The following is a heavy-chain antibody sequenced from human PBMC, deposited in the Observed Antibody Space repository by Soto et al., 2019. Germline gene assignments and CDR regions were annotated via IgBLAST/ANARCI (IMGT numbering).Heavy chain of an antibody. CDR2: IVVGSGNT. J-gene: IGHJ4*02. D-gene: IGHD3-3*01. CDR3: AAGSIDFWSGYHPFDY. Sequence: SVKVSCKASGFTFTSSAVQWVRQARGQRLEWIGWIVVGSGNTNYAQKFQERVTITRDMSTSTAYMELSSLRSDDTAVYYCAAGSIDFWSGYHPFDYWGQGTLVTVSS. CDR1: GFTFTSSA. V-gene: IGHV1-58*01.